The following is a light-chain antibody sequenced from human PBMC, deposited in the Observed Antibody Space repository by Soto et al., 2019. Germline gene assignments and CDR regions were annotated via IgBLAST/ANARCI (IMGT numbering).Light chain of an antibody. Sequence: DIQMTQSPSSLSASVGDRVTIPCRASQSISSYLNWYQQKPGKAPKLLIYAASNLQSGVPSRFSGSRSGTDFTITISSIQTEDFATYYCQQSYSTSWTFGQGTKV. V-gene: IGKV1-39*01. CDR1: QSISSY. J-gene: IGKJ1*01. CDR3: QQSYSTSWT. CDR2: AAS.